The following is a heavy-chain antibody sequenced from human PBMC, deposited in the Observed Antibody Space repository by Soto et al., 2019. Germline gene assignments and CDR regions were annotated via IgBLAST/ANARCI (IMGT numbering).Heavy chain of an antibody. J-gene: IGHJ5*02. CDR3: AKAIAAAGIRWFDP. V-gene: IGHV3-23*01. D-gene: IGHD6-13*01. CDR1: GFAFSSYA. Sequence: GGSLRLSCAASGFAFSSYAMTWVRQAPGKGLEWVSAISGSGGSTYYADSVKGRFTISRDNSKNTLYLQMNSLRAEDTAVYYCAKAIAAAGIRWFDPWGQGTLVTVSS. CDR2: ISGSGGST.